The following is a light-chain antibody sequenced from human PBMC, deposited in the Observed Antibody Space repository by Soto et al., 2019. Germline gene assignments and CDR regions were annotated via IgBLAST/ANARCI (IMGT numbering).Light chain of an antibody. V-gene: IGKV2-30*01. Sequence: VVMTRSPLSPPLTLWQPSSICFSARQNPVYSDGNLYLNWIQQRPGQSPRRLIYRVSNRDSGVPDRFSGSGSGTDFTLKINRVEAEDVGVYYCMQGTHWPWTFGQGTKVDIK. CDR2: RVS. CDR1: QNPVYSDGNLY. CDR3: MQGTHWPWT. J-gene: IGKJ1*01.